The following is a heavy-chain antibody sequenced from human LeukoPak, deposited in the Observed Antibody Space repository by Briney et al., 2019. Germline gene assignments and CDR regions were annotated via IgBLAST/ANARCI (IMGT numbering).Heavy chain of an antibody. CDR1: VGSISSGSYY. CDR2: IYTSGST. J-gene: IGHJ5*02. CDR3: ARLGVVAATPRSIWFDP. V-gene: IGHV4-61*02. Sequence: PSETLSLTCTVSVGSISSGSYYWSWIRQPAGKGLEWIGRIYTSGSTNYNPSLKSRVTISVDTSKNQFSLKLSSVTAADTAVYYCARLGVVAATPRSIWFDPWGQGTLVTVSS. D-gene: IGHD2-15*01.